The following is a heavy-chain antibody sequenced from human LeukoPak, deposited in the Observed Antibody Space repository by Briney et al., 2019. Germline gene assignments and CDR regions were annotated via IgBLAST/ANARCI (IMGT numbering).Heavy chain of an antibody. J-gene: IGHJ4*02. D-gene: IGHD3-3*01. CDR3: AKDPHPFYDFWSGYK. CDR2: IGGRDDRT. V-gene: IGHV3-23*01. CDR1: GFTFTGHS. Sequence: GGSLRLSCAASGFTFTGHSMTWLRQAPGKGLEWVSIIGGRDDRTYYADSVKRRFTISRDNSKNTLYLQMNSLRGEDPAVYYCAKDPHPFYDFWSGYKWGQGTLVTVSS.